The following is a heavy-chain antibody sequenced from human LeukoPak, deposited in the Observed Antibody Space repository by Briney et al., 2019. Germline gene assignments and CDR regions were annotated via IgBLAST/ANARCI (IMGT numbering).Heavy chain of an antibody. CDR3: ARGVYGGLGAFDI. D-gene: IGHD4-23*01. CDR1: GFTFSDYF. Sequence: GGSLRLSCAASGFTFSDYFMSWFRQAPGKGLEWVSYISSSGTTIYYADSVKGRFTISRDNAKNSLYLQMDSLRAEDTAVYYCARGVYGGLGAFDIWGQGTMVTVSS. CDR2: ISSSGTTI. V-gene: IGHV3-11*04. J-gene: IGHJ3*02.